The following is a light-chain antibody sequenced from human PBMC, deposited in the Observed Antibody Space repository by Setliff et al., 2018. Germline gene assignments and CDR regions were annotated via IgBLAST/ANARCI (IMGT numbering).Light chain of an antibody. CDR1: SGDVGGYDY. J-gene: IGLJ1*01. CDR3: GSYTSINTLLYI. Sequence: QSVLTQPASVSGSPGQSITISCTGTSGDVGGYDYVSWYQQHPGKAPKLMIYDVSNRPSGVSNRFSGSKSGNTASLTISGLQAEDEADYYRGSYTSINTLLYIFGTGTKVTVL. CDR2: DVS. V-gene: IGLV2-14*01.